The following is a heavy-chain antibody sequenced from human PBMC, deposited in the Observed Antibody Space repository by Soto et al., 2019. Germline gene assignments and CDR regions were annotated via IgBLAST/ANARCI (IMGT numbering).Heavy chain of an antibody. CDR2: ISGSGGST. D-gene: IGHD4-17*01. CDR1: GFTFSSYA. V-gene: IGHV3-23*01. Sequence: GGSLRLSCAASGFTFSSYAMSWVRQAPGKGLEWVSAISGSGGSTYYADSVKGRFTISRDNSKNTLYLQMNSLRAEDTAVYYCANLLLDDYGDYGDYYYYGMDVWGQGTTVTVSS. CDR3: ANLLLDDYGDYGDYYYYGMDV. J-gene: IGHJ6*02.